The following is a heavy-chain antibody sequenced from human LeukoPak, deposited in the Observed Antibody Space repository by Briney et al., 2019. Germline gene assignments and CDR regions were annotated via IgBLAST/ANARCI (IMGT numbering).Heavy chain of an antibody. CDR1: GITFNNFG. D-gene: IGHD5-12*01. V-gene: IGHV3-23*01. CDR2: ISNGGHHT. Sequence: GGSLRLSCAASGITFNNFGMSWVRQAPGKGLEWVSSISNGGHHTYYADSVRGRFTISRDNSKNTLYLQMDSPRAEDTAVYFCAKVISSYSGYDSYWGQGTLVTVSS. CDR3: AKVISSYSGYDSY. J-gene: IGHJ4*02.